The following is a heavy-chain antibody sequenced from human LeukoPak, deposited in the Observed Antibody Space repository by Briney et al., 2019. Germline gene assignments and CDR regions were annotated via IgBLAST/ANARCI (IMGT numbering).Heavy chain of an antibody. V-gene: IGHV4-34*01. CDR1: GGPSSGYY. CDR3: ARGGDAHKGGVD. J-gene: IGHJ4*02. Sequence: SETLSLICAVYGGPSSGYYCSWIRQPPGKGPEWIGEIHPFGTTYYNPSLKSRVTISVDTSSNQFSLRLSSVTAADTAFYYCARGGDAHKGGVDWGQGTLVTVSS. CDR2: IHPFGTT. D-gene: IGHD2-15*01.